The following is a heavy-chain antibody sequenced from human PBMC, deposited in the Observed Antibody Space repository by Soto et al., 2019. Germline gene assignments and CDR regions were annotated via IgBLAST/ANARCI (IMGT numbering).Heavy chain of an antibody. CDR2: ISGGSTTI. D-gene: IGHD6-19*01. V-gene: IGHV3-48*01. CDR1: GVTFSDYS. Sequence: GGSLRLSCAASGVTFSDYSMNWVRQAPGKGLERVSYISGGSTTIYADSVKGRFTISRDNAKNSLYLQMNSLRAEDTAVYYCARITGYSSGWGGDYWGQGTLVTVSS. J-gene: IGHJ4*02. CDR3: ARITGYSSGWGGDY.